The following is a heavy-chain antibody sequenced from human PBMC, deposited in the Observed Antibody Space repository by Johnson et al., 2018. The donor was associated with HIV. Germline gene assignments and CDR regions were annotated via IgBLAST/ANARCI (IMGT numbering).Heavy chain of an antibody. J-gene: IGHJ3*02. CDR2: ISYDGSNK. V-gene: IGHV3-30-3*01. D-gene: IGHD1-26*01. Sequence: QVQLVESGGGVVQPGRSLRLSCAASGFTFSSYAMHWVRQAPGKGLEWVAVISYDGSNKYYADSVKGRFTISRDNSKNTLYLQMTSLRAEDTAVYYCARVVALGWDLNDAFDIWVQVTMVTVSS. CDR1: GFTFSSYA. CDR3: ARVVALGWDLNDAFDI.